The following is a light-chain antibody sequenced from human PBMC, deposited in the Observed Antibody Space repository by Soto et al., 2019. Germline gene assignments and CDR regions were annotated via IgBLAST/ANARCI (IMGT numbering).Light chain of an antibody. CDR2: DAS. J-gene: IGKJ4*01. V-gene: IGKV3-11*01. Sequence: EIVLTQDPATLSLSPGQRATLSRRASQSVSNYLAWYQQRPGQAPRLLISDASNRATGIPARFSGSGSGTDFTLTISSLEPEDFAVYYCHLRSNWLGLTFGGGNKVGIK. CDR3: HLRSNWLGLT. CDR1: QSVSNY.